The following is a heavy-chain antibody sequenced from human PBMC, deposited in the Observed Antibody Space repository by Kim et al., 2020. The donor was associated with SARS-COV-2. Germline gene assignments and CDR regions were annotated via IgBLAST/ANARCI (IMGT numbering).Heavy chain of an antibody. CDR2: SET. Sequence: SETRYSPSFQGQDTISADKSISTAYLQWSSLKASDTAMYYCARTAAGIDYWGQGTLVTVSS. D-gene: IGHD6-13*01. V-gene: IGHV5-51*01. CDR3: ARTAAGIDY. J-gene: IGHJ4*02.